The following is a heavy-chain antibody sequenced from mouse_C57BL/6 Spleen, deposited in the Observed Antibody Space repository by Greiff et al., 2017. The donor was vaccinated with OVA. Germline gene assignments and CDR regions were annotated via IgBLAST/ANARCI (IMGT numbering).Heavy chain of an antibody. D-gene: IGHD2-2*01. CDR2: ISDGGSYT. Sequence: EVQVVESGGGLVKPGGSLKLSCAASGFTFSSYAMSWVRQTPEKRLEWVATISDGGSYTYYPDNVKGRFTISRDNAKNNLYLQMSHLKSEDTAMYYCARDEGSHGYPWYFDVWGTGTTVTVSS. CDR1: GFTFSSYA. V-gene: IGHV5-4*01. J-gene: IGHJ1*03. CDR3: ARDEGSHGYPWYFDV.